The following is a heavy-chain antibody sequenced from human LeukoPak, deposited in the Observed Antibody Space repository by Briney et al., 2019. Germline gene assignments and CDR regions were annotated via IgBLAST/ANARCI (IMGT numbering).Heavy chain of an antibody. CDR2: INHSGST. J-gene: IGHJ4*02. CDR1: GGSFSGYY. D-gene: IGHD4-17*01. V-gene: IGHV4-34*01. Sequence: PSETLSLTCAVYGGSFSGYYWSWIRQPPGKGLEWIGEINHSGSTNYNPSLKSRVTISVDTSKNQFSLKLSSVTAADTAVYYCARDRGTTPDYWGQGTLVTVSS. CDR3: ARDRGTTPDY.